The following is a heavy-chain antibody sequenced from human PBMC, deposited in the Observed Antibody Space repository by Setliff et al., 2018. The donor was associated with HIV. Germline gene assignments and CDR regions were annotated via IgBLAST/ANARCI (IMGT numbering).Heavy chain of an antibody. J-gene: IGHJ4*02. CDR3: AKLSRFVESYSYYFDY. CDR2: IYSGGSST. Sequence: SLRLSCAASGFTFSSYAMSWVRQAPGKGLEWVSVIYSGGSSTYYADSVKGRFTISRDNSKNTLYLQMNSLRAEDTAVYYCAKLSRFVESYSYYFDYWGQGTLVTVSS. D-gene: IGHD2-21*01. V-gene: IGHV3-23*03. CDR1: GFTFSSYA.